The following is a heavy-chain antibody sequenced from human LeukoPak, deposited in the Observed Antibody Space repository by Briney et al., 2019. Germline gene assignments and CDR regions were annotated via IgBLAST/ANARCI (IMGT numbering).Heavy chain of an antibody. CDR1: GYTFTSYG. Sequence: ASVKVSCKASGYTFTSYGISWARQAPGQGLEWMGWISAYNGNTNYAQKLQGRVTMTTDTSTSTAYMELRSLRSDDTVVYYCARDGTIFGVVNGFDYWGQGTLVTVSS. D-gene: IGHD3-3*01. CDR3: ARDGTIFGVVNGFDY. CDR2: ISAYNGNT. J-gene: IGHJ4*02. V-gene: IGHV1-18*01.